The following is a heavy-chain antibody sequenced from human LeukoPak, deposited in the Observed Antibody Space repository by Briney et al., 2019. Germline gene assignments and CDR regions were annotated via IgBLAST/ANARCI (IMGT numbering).Heavy chain of an antibody. Sequence: GGSLRLSCAASGFTFSSYDMHWVRQATGKGLEGVSAIGTAGDTYYPGSVKGRFTISRENAKNSLYLQMNSLRAGDTAVYYCARAPPGYGDYEGGIDYWGQGTLVTVSS. CDR3: ARAPPGYGDYEGGIDY. J-gene: IGHJ4*02. V-gene: IGHV3-13*01. CDR2: IGTAGDT. D-gene: IGHD4-17*01. CDR1: GFTFSSYD.